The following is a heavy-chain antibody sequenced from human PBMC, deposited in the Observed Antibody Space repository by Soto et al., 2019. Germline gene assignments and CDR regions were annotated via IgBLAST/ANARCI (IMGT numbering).Heavy chain of an antibody. CDR2: IYYSGST. D-gene: IGHD3-22*01. V-gene: IGHV4-59*08. Sequence: SETLSLTCTVSGGSISSYCWSWIRQPPGKGLEWIGYIYYSGSTYYNPSLKSRVTISVDTSKNQFSLKLSSVTAADTAVYYCARARTITMIVVVISYYFDYWGQGTLVTVSS. CDR3: ARARTITMIVVVISYYFDY. J-gene: IGHJ4*02. CDR1: GGSISSYC.